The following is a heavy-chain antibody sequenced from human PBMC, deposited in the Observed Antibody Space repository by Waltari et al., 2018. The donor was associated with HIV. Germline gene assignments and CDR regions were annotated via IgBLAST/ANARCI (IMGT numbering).Heavy chain of an antibody. CDR1: GGSISSGTYY. CDR2: VYTSGST. J-gene: IGHJ4*02. Sequence: QVQLQESGPGLVKPSQTLSLTCTVSGGSISSGTYYWSWIRQPAGKGLEWIGRVYTSGSTTYNPSLKSRLTISGDTSKNQFSLKLSSVTAADTAVYYCARTRIPSSGWYVDYWGQGTLVTVSS. CDR3: ARTRIPSSGWYVDY. D-gene: IGHD6-19*01. V-gene: IGHV4-61*02.